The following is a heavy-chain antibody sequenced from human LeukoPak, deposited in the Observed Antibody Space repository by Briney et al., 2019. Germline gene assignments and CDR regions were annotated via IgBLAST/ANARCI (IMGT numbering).Heavy chain of an antibody. V-gene: IGHV1-69*13. CDR3: ARGPAPGAVAGTGVYYFDY. CDR2: IIPIFGTA. D-gene: IGHD6-19*01. Sequence: GASVKVSCKASGGTFSSYAISWVRQAPGQGLGWMGGIIPIFGTANYAQKFQGRVTITADESTSTAYMELSSLRSEDTAVYYCARGPAPGAVAGTGVYYFDYWGQGTLVTVSS. CDR1: GGTFSSYA. J-gene: IGHJ4*02.